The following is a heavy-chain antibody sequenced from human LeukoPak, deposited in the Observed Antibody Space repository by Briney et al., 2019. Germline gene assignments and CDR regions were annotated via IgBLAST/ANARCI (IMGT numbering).Heavy chain of an antibody. Sequence: ASVKVSCKASGYTFTSYGISWVRQAPGQGLEWMGWISAYNGNTNYAQKLQGRVTMTTDTSTSTAYMELRSLRSDDTAVYYCARDPIGYYYDSSGYYYVDSGDNWFDPWGQGTLVTVSS. V-gene: IGHV1-18*01. J-gene: IGHJ5*02. CDR3: ARDPIGYYYDSSGYYYVDSGDNWFDP. D-gene: IGHD3-22*01. CDR2: ISAYNGNT. CDR1: GYTFTSYG.